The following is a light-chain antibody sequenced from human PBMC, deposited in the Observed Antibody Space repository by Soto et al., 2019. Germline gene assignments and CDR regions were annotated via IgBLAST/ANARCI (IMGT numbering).Light chain of an antibody. CDR3: QQRYSWLRA. J-gene: IGKJ1*01. CDR2: SGY. Sequence: EVVVMQSPDTLSLSPGETATLSCRASQSVSSSVAWYQHKPGQSPRLVVYSGYKRAPGIPARFSGSGSGTDFTLTISSLESDDFAIYYCQQRYSWLRAFGPGTKVEVK. CDR1: QSVSSS. V-gene: IGKV3-11*01.